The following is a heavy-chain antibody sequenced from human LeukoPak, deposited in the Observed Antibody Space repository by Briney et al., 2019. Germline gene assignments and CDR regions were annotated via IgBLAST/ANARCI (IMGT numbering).Heavy chain of an antibody. D-gene: IGHD6-13*01. Sequence: GGSLRLSCAASGFTFSSYEMNWVRQAPGKGLEWVSYISSSGSNIYYADSVKGRFTISRDNAKNSLYLQMNSLRAEDAAVYYCARVPAVGSWSIRQYLDYWGQGTLVTVSS. V-gene: IGHV3-48*03. J-gene: IGHJ4*02. CDR3: ARVPAVGSWSIRQYLDY. CDR2: ISSSGSNI. CDR1: GFTFSSYE.